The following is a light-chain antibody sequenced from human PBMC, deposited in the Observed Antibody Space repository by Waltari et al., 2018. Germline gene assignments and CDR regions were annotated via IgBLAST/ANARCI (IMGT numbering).Light chain of an antibody. CDR3: QQANSFPRT. CDR1: QSINNW. Sequence: DIQLTQSPLSASASVGDRVTITSRQNQSINNWLARYQQKPGKAPQLLISAASDLQSGVPSRFSGSRSGTDYTLTINSLQPEDSATYFCQQANSFPRTFGRGTKVEIK. J-gene: IGKJ1*01. V-gene: IGKV1-12*01. CDR2: AAS.